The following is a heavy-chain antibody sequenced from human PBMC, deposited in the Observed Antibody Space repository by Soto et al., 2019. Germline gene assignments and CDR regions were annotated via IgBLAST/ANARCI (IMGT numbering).Heavy chain of an antibody. J-gene: IGHJ5*02. CDR2: INSDGSST. Sequence: GGSLRLSCAASGFTFSSYWMHWVRQAPGKGLVWVSRINSDGSSTSYADSVKGRFTISRDNAKNTLYLQMNSLRAEDTAVYYCASDPFRSIVGASPWFDHWGQGTLVTVSS. CDR1: GFTFSSYW. CDR3: ASDPFRSIVGASPWFDH. D-gene: IGHD1-26*01. V-gene: IGHV3-74*01.